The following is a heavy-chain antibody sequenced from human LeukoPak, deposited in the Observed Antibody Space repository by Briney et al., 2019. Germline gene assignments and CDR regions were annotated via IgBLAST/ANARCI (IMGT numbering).Heavy chain of an antibody. CDR3: ARARLGYCGGDCFTFDY. D-gene: IGHD2-21*02. CDR1: GGSFSGYY. Sequence: SETLSLTCAVYGGSFSGYYWSWIRQPPGKGLEWIGEINHSGSTNYNPSLKSRVTISVDTSKNQFSLKLSSVTAADTAVYYCARARLGYCGGDCFTFDYWGQGTLVTVSS. J-gene: IGHJ4*02. CDR2: INHSGST. V-gene: IGHV4-34*01.